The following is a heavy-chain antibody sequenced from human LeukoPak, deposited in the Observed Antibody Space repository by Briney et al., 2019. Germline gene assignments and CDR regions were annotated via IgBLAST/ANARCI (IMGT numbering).Heavy chain of an antibody. J-gene: IGHJ4*02. CDR2: ISSSSSTI. CDR1: GFTFSSYS. CDR3: ARDRWELPFGY. V-gene: IGHV3-48*01. Sequence: GGSLRLSCAASGFTFSSYSMNWVRQAPGKGLEWVSYISSSSSTIYYADSVKGRFTISRDNAKNSLYLQMNSLRAEDTAVYYCARDRWELPFGYWGQGTLVTVSS. D-gene: IGHD1-26*01.